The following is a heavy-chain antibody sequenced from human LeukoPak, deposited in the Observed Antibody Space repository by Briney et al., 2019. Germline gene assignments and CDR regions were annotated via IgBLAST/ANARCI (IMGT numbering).Heavy chain of an antibody. J-gene: IGHJ6*02. D-gene: IGHD4-17*01. CDR1: GGSISSGDYY. CDR3: ARDSPFLGDYGNYGMDV. Sequence: PSETLSLTCTVSGGSISSGDYYWSWIRQPPGKGLEWIGYIYYSGSTYYNPSLKSRVTISVDTSKNQFSLKLSSVTAAGTAVYYCARDSPFLGDYGNYGMDVWGQGTTVTVSS. CDR2: IYYSGST. V-gene: IGHV4-30-4*01.